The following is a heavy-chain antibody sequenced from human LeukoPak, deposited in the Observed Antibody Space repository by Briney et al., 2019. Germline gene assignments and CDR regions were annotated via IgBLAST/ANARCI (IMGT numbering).Heavy chain of an antibody. V-gene: IGHV1-2*02. Sequence: ASVKVSCKASGYTFTDYYMHWVRQAPGQGFEWMGWINPNDGDTNYAQKFQGRVTMPRDTSISTAHMEVSRLRSDDTAVYYCAIANFLYCSSSTSLFDYWGQGTLVTVSS. CDR1: GYTFTDYY. CDR2: INPNDGDT. D-gene: IGHD2-2*01. J-gene: IGHJ4*02. CDR3: AIANFLYCSSSTSLFDY.